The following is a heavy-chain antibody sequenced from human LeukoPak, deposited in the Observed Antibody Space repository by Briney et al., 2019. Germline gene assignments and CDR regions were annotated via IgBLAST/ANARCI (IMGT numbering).Heavy chain of an antibody. CDR1: GYXFTGYY. J-gene: IGHJ4*02. CDR2: INPNTGDT. V-gene: IGHV1-2*02. CDR3: SRYYRYFDY. Sequence: ASVKVSCKASGYXFTGYYVHWVRQAPGQGREWLGWINPNTGDTNYAQKFQGRVTMTRDTSINTAYMDLSGLRSDDTAVYYCSRYYRYFDYWGQGTLVTVSS. D-gene: IGHD3-10*01.